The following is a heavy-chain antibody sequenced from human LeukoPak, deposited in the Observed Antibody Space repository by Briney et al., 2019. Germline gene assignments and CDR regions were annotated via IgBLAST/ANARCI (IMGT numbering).Heavy chain of an antibody. Sequence: GGSLRLSCAATGFTFSDYYMSWLRQAPGKGLEWVSYISSSGSTIYYADSVKGRFTISRDNAKNSLYLQMNSLRAEDTAVYYCARDQRPKPLDYWGQGTLVTVSS. CDR2: ISSSGSTI. CDR1: GFTFSDYY. V-gene: IGHV3-11*01. J-gene: IGHJ4*02. CDR3: ARDQRPKPLDY.